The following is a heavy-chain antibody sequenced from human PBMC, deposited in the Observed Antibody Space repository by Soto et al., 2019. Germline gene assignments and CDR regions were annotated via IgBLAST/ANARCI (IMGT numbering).Heavy chain of an antibody. D-gene: IGHD3-22*01. CDR1: GFDVSNTD. V-gene: IGHV3-66*01. J-gene: IGHJ4*02. Sequence: EVQLVESGGDLVQRGGSLRLSCAASGFDVSNTDMSWVRQAPGKGLEWVSVIYSGGYTNYADSVKGRFIVSRDSPKNTLYLQMDSLRAEAAAVYYCAREAIIVIAAAEYYFDFWGQGTLVTVTS. CDR3: AREAIIVIAAAEYYFDF. CDR2: IYSGGYT.